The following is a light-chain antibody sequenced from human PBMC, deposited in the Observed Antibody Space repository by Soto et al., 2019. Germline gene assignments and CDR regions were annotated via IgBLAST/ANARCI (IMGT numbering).Light chain of an antibody. Sequence: DIQMTQSPSTLSASVGDRVTITCRASQTVNTWLAWYQQKPGKAPKVLIFDASSLKTGVPSRFSGSGSGTEFTLTICNLQPDDFATYYCQQYDSYSSGPFGQGTKVDIK. J-gene: IGKJ1*01. V-gene: IGKV1-5*01. CDR1: QTVNTW. CDR3: QQYDSYSSGP. CDR2: DAS.